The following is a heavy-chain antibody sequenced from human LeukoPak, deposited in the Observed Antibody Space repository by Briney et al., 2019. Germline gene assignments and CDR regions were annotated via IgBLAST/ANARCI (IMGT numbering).Heavy chain of an antibody. D-gene: IGHD3-22*01. CDR1: GYTFTGYY. CDR2: INPNSGDK. J-gene: IGHJ4*02. Sequence: SVKVSCLASGYTFTGYYMHWVRQAPGQGLEWMGWINPNSGDKNYAQKFQGRVSMIRDSSINTDYMELSKLRSDGTAVYYCATLYDSRGYYWDDYFDYWGQGTLVTVSS. CDR3: ATLYDSRGYYWDDYFDY. V-gene: IGHV1-2*02.